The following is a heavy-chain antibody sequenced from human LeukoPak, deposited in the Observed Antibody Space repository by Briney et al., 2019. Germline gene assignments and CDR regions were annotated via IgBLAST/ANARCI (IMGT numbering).Heavy chain of an antibody. V-gene: IGHV4-38-2*02. D-gene: IGHD4-17*01. Sequence: PSETLSLTCTVSGYSISSGYYWGWIRQPPGKGPEWIGSIYHSGSTYYNPSLKSRVTISVDTSKNQFSLKLSSVTAADTAVYYCAREDRKTTVTVGYWGQGTLVTVSS. CDR3: AREDRKTTVTVGY. CDR1: GYSISSGYY. CDR2: IYHSGST. J-gene: IGHJ4*02.